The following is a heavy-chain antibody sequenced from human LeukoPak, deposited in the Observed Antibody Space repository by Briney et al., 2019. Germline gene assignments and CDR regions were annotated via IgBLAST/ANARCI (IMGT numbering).Heavy chain of an antibody. CDR1: GFTFSSYA. Sequence: GGSLRLSCAASGFTFSSYAMHWVRQAPGKGLEWVAVISYDGSNKYYADSVKGRFTISRDNSKNTLYLQMNSLRAEDTAVYYCARVGSSSSVWGQGTLVTVSS. J-gene: IGHJ4*02. V-gene: IGHV3-30-3*01. D-gene: IGHD6-6*01. CDR2: ISYDGSNK. CDR3: ARVGSSSSV.